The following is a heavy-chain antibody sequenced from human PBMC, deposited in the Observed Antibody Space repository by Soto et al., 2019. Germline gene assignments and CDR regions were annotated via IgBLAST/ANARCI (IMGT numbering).Heavy chain of an antibody. Sequence: LRLSCAASGFTFSSYGMHWVRQAPGKGLEWVAVIWYDGSNKYYADSVKGRFTISRDNSKNTLYLQMNSLRAEDTAVYYCARGWYYDSSGYPSAHYYYGMDVWGQGTTVTVSS. CDR3: ARGWYYDSSGYPSAHYYYGMDV. D-gene: IGHD3-22*01. CDR2: IWYDGSNK. V-gene: IGHV3-33*01. CDR1: GFTFSSYG. J-gene: IGHJ6*02.